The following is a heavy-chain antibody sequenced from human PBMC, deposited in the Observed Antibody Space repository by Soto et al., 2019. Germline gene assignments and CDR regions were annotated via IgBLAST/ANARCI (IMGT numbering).Heavy chain of an antibody. V-gene: IGHV4-59*01. CDR1: GGSISSYY. Sequence: SETLSLTCTVSGGSISSYYWNWIRQPPGKGLEWMGYIYYRGSTNYNPSLKSRVTISVDTSKNQISLKLNSVTAADTALYYCAREGDVRGVFGYWGQGTLVTVSS. J-gene: IGHJ4*02. CDR2: IYYRGST. D-gene: IGHD3-10*01. CDR3: AREGDVRGVFGY.